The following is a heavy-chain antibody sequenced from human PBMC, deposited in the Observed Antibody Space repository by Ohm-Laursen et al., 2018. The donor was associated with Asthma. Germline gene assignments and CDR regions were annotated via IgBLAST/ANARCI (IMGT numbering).Heavy chain of an antibody. CDR1: GFTFSSYS. CDR3: ARDLLNWDAAFDV. Sequence: SLRLSRAASGFTFSSYSMNWVRQAPGKGLEWVGRIRSKAQSYTTEYAASVKGRFTISRDDSKNSLYLQMNSLQTEDTALYYCARDLLNWDAAFDVWGQGTMVTVSS. CDR2: IRSKAQSYTT. D-gene: IGHD1-26*01. V-gene: IGHV3-72*01. J-gene: IGHJ3*01.